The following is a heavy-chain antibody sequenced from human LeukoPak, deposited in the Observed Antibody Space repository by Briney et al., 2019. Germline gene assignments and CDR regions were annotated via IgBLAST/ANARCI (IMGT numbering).Heavy chain of an antibody. Sequence: QPGGSLRLSCAASGFTVSSNYMSWVRQAPGKGLEWVAFIRYDGSNKYYADSVKGRFTISRDNSKNTLYLQMNSLRAEDTAVYYCANSAAAGTGNNDAFDIWGQGTMVTVSS. V-gene: IGHV3-30*02. CDR2: IRYDGSNK. CDR1: GFTVSSNY. D-gene: IGHD6-13*01. CDR3: ANSAAAGTGNNDAFDI. J-gene: IGHJ3*02.